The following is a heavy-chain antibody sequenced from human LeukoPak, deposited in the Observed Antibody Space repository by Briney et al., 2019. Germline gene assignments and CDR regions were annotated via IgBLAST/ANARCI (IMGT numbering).Heavy chain of an antibody. V-gene: IGHV3-30*18. CDR1: GFTFSSYG. D-gene: IGHD6-13*01. CDR2: ISYDGSNK. J-gene: IGHJ6*02. Sequence: PGGSLRLSCAASGFTFSSYGMHWVRQAPGKGLEWVAVISYDGSNKYYADSVKGRFTISRDNSKNTLYLQMNSLRAEDTAVYYCAKDRYSSSWYYYYYGMDVWGQGTTVTVSS. CDR3: AKDRYSSSWYYYYYGMDV.